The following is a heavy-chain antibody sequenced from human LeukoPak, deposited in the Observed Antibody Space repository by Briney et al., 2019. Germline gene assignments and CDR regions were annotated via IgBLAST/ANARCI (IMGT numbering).Heavy chain of an antibody. D-gene: IGHD3-22*01. Sequence: PSGTLSLTCTVSGGSISSGDYYWSWIRQPPGKGLGWIGYIYYSGSTYYNPSLKSRVTISGDTSKNQFSLKLSSGTAADTAVYYCARDRGYDSSGSYAFDIWGQGTMVTVSS. CDR1: GGSISSGDYY. CDR3: ARDRGYDSSGSYAFDI. J-gene: IGHJ3*02. CDR2: IYYSGST. V-gene: IGHV4-30-4*01.